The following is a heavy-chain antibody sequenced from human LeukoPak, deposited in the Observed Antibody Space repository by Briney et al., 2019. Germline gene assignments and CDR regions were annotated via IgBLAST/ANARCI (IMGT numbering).Heavy chain of an antibody. CDR3: ASLQPYSSPDX. V-gene: IGHV3-66*01. Sequence: GGSLRLSCAASGFTVSNNYMTWVRQAPGKGLEWVSLIYSGGSTYYADSVKGRFTISRDNAKNTLYLQMNSLRAEDTAVYYCASLQPYSSPDXWGQGTLVTVSS. CDR1: GFTVSNNY. CDR2: IYSGGST. J-gene: IGHJ4*02. D-gene: IGHD6-13*01.